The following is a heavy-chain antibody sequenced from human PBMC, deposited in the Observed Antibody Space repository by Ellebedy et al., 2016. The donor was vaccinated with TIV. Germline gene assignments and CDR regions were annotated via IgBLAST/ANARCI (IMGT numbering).Heavy chain of an antibody. CDR3: VHTWGI. J-gene: IGHJ4*02. Sequence: SGPTLVKPTQTLTLTCTFSGFSLTTHGGSVSWIRQPPGKALEWLARIDWDDDKYYSTSLKTRLTISRDSSKNQVVLTMTNMDPVDTATYYCVHTWGIWGQGILVTVTS. V-gene: IGHV2-70*12. CDR1: GFSLTTHGGS. CDR2: IDWDDDK. D-gene: IGHD7-27*01.